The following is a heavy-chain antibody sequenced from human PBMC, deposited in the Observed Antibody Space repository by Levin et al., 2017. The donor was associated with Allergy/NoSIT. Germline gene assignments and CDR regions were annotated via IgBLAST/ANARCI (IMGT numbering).Heavy chain of an antibody. CDR1: GFNFEGFN. CDR3: ARDGDTILVTLYYFDS. J-gene: IGHJ4*02. D-gene: IGHD3-10*01. Sequence: GGSLRLSCSVSGFNFEGFNMHWLRQVPGKRLEWLSLITWDSSATYYADSVKGRFTVSRDNSRNSLYLQMNSLTTEDTALYYCARDGDTILVTLYYFDSWGPGTQVTVSS. V-gene: IGHV3-43*01. CDR2: ITWDSSAT.